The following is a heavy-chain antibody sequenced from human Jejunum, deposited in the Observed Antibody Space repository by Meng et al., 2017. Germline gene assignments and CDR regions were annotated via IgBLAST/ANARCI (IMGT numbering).Heavy chain of an antibody. CDR3: ARDQGVVNSKNWFDP. V-gene: IGHV4-31*03. CDR2: IYDSGTT. Sequence: SETLSLTCTVSGGSISSGGYYWSWIRQHPEKGLEWIGYIYDSGTTYYNPSLKSRVTISLDTSKNEFSLKLSSVTDADTAVYYCARDQGVVNSKNWFDPWGQGTPVTVSS. CDR1: GGSISSGGYY. D-gene: IGHD3-22*01. J-gene: IGHJ5*02.